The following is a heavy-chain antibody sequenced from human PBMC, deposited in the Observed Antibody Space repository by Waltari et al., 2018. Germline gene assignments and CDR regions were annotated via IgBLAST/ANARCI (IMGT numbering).Heavy chain of an antibody. J-gene: IGHJ4*02. Sequence: QVQLVQSGAEVKKPGSSVKVSCKASGGTFSSYAISRVRHAPGQGLEWMGGISPIFGTANYAQKFQGRVTITADESTSTAYMELSSLRSEDTAVYYCASPKPGYSYGNYFDYWGQGTLVTVSS. CDR1: GGTFSSYA. V-gene: IGHV1-69*01. D-gene: IGHD5-18*01. CDR3: ASPKPGYSYGNYFDY. CDR2: ISPIFGTA.